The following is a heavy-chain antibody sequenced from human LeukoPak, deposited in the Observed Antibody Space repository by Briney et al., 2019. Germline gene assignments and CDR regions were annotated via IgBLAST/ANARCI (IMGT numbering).Heavy chain of an antibody. D-gene: IGHD3-22*01. CDR3: ARDAHDSSFDY. J-gene: IGHJ4*02. Sequence: GRSLRLSCAASGFTFSSYGMHWVRQAPGKGLEWVAVIWYDGSNKYYADSVKGRFTISRDNSKNTLYLQMNSLRAEDTAVYYCARDAHDSSFDYWGQGTLVTVSS. V-gene: IGHV3-33*01. CDR1: GFTFSSYG. CDR2: IWYDGSNK.